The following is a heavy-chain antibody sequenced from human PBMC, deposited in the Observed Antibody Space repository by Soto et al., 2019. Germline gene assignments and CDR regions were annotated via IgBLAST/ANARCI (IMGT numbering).Heavy chain of an antibody. CDR2: IYHIGIX. CDR1: RGSMSGVGYF. D-gene: IGHD3-10*01. CDR3: ARGLGP. V-gene: IGHV4-30-2*01. J-gene: IGHJ5*02. Sequence: SETLSLTGAVSRGSMSGVGYFWSWIRQPPGKCLEWMGYIYHIGIXXYNPSLNXXVTISVDSSNXQFSLXLLSVTAADTAVYYCARGLGPWRQGTLVTVSS.